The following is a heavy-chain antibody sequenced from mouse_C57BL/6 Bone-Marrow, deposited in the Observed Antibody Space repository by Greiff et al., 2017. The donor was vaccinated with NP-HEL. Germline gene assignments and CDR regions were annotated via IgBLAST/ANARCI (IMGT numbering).Heavy chain of an antibody. J-gene: IGHJ4*01. CDR2: IYPGSGNT. CDR1: GYTFTDYY. Sequence: QVQLQQPGAELVRPGASVKLSCKASGYTFTDYYINWVKQRPGQGLEWIARIYPGSGNTYYNEKFKGKATLTAEKSSSTAYMQLSSLTSEDSAVYFCARRGGYGYDRAMDYWGQGTSVTVSS. D-gene: IGHD2-2*01. V-gene: IGHV1-76*01. CDR3: ARRGGYGYDRAMDY.